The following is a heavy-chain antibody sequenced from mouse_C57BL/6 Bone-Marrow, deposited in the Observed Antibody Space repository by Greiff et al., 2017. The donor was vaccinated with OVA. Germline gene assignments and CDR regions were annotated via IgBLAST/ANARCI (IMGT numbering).Heavy chain of an antibody. Sequence: QVQLQQPGTELVTPGASVKLSCKASGYTFTSYWMHWVKQRPGHGLEWIGNIHPSNGGTNYNEKFKSKATLTVDKSSSTAYMQLSSLTSEDSAVYYCASPLYGSSTWFADWGQGTLVTVSA. CDR1: GYTFTSYW. CDR3: ASPLYGSSTWFAD. D-gene: IGHD1-1*01. V-gene: IGHV1-53*01. J-gene: IGHJ3*01. CDR2: IHPSNGGT.